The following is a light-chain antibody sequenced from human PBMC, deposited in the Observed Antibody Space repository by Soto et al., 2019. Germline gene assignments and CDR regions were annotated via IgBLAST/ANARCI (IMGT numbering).Light chain of an antibody. J-gene: IGLJ1*01. V-gene: IGLV1-44*01. CDR2: SNN. CDR3: AAWDDSLNGRL. Sequence: QPVLTQPPSASGTPGQRVTISCSGSGSNIGSNTVDWYQQLPGTAPKLLIYSNNQRPSGVPDRFSGYKSGTSVSLAISGLQSEDEADYYCAAWDDSLNGRLFGTGTKLTVL. CDR1: GSNIGSNT.